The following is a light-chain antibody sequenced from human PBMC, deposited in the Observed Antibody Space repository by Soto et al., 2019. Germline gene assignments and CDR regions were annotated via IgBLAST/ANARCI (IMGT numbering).Light chain of an antibody. CDR2: DAS. CDR1: QSVGSF. Sequence: EIVLTQSPATRSLSPGERATLSCRASQSVGSFLAWYQQKSGQAPRLLIYDASNRAPGIPARFSGSGSGTDCTLTISSLEPEDFAVYYCQHRSNWLGTFGPGTKVDIK. CDR3: QHRSNWLGT. V-gene: IGKV3-11*01. J-gene: IGKJ3*01.